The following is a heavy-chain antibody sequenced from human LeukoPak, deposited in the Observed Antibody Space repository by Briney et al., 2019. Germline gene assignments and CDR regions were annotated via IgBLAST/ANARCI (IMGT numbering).Heavy chain of an antibody. V-gene: IGHV3-73*01. CDR3: TSSVVVPAAALRVRAFDI. J-gene: IGHJ3*02. D-gene: IGHD2-2*01. Sequence: GGSLRLSCAASGFTFSGSAMHWVRQASGKGLEWVGRIRSKANSYATAYAASVKGRFTISRDDSKNTAYLQMNSLKTEDTAVYYCTSSVVVPAAALRVRAFDIWGQGTMVTVSS. CDR1: GFTFSGSA. CDR2: IRSKANSYAT.